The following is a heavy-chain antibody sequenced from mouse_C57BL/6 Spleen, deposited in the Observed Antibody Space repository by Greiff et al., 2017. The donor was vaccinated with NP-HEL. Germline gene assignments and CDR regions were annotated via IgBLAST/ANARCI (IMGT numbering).Heavy chain of an antibody. CDR1: GFTFSDYG. V-gene: IGHV5-15*01. D-gene: IGHD1-1*01. Sequence: EVHLVESGGGLVQPGGSLKLSCAASGFTFSDYGMAWVRQAPRKGPEWVAFISNLAYSIYYADTVTGRFTISRENAKNTLYLEMSSLRSEDTAMYYCARLYGSSYDWYFDVWGTGTTVTVSS. J-gene: IGHJ1*03. CDR2: ISNLAYSI. CDR3: ARLYGSSYDWYFDV.